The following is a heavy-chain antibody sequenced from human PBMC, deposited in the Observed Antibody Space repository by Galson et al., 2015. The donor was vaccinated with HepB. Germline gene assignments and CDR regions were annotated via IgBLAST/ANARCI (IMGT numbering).Heavy chain of an antibody. J-gene: IGHJ5*02. V-gene: IGHV1-18*01. CDR1: GYIFTNYG. CDR2: ISTYKGNT. D-gene: IGHD6-13*01. CDR3: ARVLGGLGGEAAPGWFDP. Sequence: SVKVSCKASGYIFTNYGISWVRQAPGQGPEWMGWISTYKGNTKYAQKLQGRVTMTTDTSTRTVYMELRSLRSDDTAVYYCARVLGGLGGEAAPGWFDPWGQGTLVTVSS.